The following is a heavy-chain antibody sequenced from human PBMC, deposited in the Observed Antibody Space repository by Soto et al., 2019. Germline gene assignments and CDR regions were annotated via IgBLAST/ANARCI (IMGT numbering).Heavy chain of an antibody. CDR3: AVAVAGPTAIGY. J-gene: IGHJ4*02. CDR2: INSDGSST. Sequence: EVQLVESGGGLVQPGGSLRLSCAASGFTFSSYWMHWVRQAPGKGLVWVSRINSDGSSTSDADSVKGRFTISRDNAKNTLYLQMTSLRAEDTAVYYCAVAVAGPTAIGYWGQGTLVTVSS. V-gene: IGHV3-74*01. CDR1: GFTFSSYW. D-gene: IGHD6-19*01.